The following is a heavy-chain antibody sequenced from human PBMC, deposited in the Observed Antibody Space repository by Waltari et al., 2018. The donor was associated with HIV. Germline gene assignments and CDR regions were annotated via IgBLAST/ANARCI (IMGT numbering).Heavy chain of an antibody. Sequence: DVLLVESGGGLVQPGGSLRLSCAASGFTFSTYNMHWVRQAPGKWLEWLASITSDSDAIYYAQSVRGRFIVSRDNADNSLHLEMNSLRADDTAVYYCARDDSGAYHLGWFDPWGQGTLVSVSS. J-gene: IGHJ5*02. D-gene: IGHD3-22*01. CDR2: ITSDSDAI. V-gene: IGHV3-48*01. CDR1: GFTFSTYN. CDR3: ARDDSGAYHLGWFDP.